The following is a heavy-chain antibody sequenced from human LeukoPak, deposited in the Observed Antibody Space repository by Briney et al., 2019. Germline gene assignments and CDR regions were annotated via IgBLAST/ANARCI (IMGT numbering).Heavy chain of an antibody. J-gene: IGHJ4*02. CDR3: ARETRRDGYTFFDY. Sequence: SETLSLTCSVSGGSITVSGGSITTYYWSWIRQPPGKGLEWIGNIYSSGNTNYNPSLKSRVTTSVDTSKNQFSLKLSSVTAADTAVYYCARETRRDGYTFFDYWGQGTLVTVSS. CDR2: IYSSGNT. CDR1: GGSITVSGGSITTYY. D-gene: IGHD5-24*01. V-gene: IGHV4-61*08.